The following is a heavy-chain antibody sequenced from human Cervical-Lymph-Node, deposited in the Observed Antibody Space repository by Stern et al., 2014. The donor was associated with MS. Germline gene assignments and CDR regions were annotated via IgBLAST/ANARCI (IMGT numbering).Heavy chain of an antibody. Sequence: VQLVESGGGVVQPGRSLRLSCAASGFTFSNYGMHWVRQAPCKGLAWLAVIWYDGNKKYYADSVKGRFTISRDNSKNTLFLQMSSLTAEDTALYYCARGNWNYEGMGYWGQGTLVTVSS. CDR3: ARGNWNYEGMGY. CDR1: GFTFSNYG. D-gene: IGHD1-7*01. V-gene: IGHV3-33*01. J-gene: IGHJ4*02. CDR2: IWYDGNKK.